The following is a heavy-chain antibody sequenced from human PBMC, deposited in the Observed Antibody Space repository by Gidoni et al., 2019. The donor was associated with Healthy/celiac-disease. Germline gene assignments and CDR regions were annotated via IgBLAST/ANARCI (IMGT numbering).Heavy chain of an antibody. D-gene: IGHD2-2*01. Sequence: EVQLVESGGGLIQPGGSLRLSCAASGFTVSSNYMSWVRQAPGKGLEWVSVIYSGGSTYYADSVKGRFTISRDNSKNTLYLQMNSLRAEDTAVYYCASSQTPRCSSTSCYPGAFDYWGQGTLVTVSS. CDR2: IYSGGST. V-gene: IGHV3-53*01. CDR3: ASSQTPRCSSTSCYPGAFDY. CDR1: GFTVSSNY. J-gene: IGHJ4*02.